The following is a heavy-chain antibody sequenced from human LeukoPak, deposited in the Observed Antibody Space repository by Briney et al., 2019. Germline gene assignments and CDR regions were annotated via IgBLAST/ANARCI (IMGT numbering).Heavy chain of an antibody. Sequence: SETQSLTCTVSGGSISSSSYYWGWIRQPPGKGLEWIGSIYYSGSTYYNPSLKSRVTISVDTSKNQFSLKLSSVTAADTAVYYCARRPSSTSCYKRACGAFDIWGQGTMVTVSS. V-gene: IGHV4-39*01. CDR2: IYYSGST. CDR1: GGSISSSSYY. J-gene: IGHJ3*02. CDR3: ARRPSSTSCYKRACGAFDI. D-gene: IGHD2-2*02.